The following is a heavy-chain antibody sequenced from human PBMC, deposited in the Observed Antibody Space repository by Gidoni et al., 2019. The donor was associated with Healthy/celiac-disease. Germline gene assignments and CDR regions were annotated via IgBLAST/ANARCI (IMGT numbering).Heavy chain of an antibody. Sequence: VQLQESGPGLVKPSEALSLTCPVPGGSISSSYWSWIRPPAGKVLEWIGRLYTSGSTNYNPSLTIRVTMSVDTSKNQFSLKLSSVTAADTAVYYCARTRIYGGWFDPWGQGTLVTVSS. CDR1: GGSISSSY. D-gene: IGHD2-15*01. J-gene: IGHJ5*02. CDR3: ARTRIYGGWFDP. CDR2: LYTSGST. V-gene: IGHV4-4*07.